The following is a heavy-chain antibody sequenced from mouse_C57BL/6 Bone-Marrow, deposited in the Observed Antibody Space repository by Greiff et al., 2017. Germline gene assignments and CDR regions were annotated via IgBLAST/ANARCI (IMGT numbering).Heavy chain of an antibody. CDR2: INPNYGTT. D-gene: IGHD2-4*01. J-gene: IGHJ3*01. CDR1: GYSFTDYN. CDR3: ARWGLGDYDAGAY. V-gene: IGHV1-39*01. Sequence: EVQLQESGPELVKPGASVKISCTASGYSFTDYNMNWVKQSNGKSLEWIGVINPNYGTTSYNQKFKGKATLTGDQSSSTAYMQINSLTSEDSAVYYGARWGLGDYDAGAYWGQGTLVTVSA.